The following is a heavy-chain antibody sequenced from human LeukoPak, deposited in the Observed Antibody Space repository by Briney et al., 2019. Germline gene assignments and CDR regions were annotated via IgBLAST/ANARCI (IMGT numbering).Heavy chain of an antibody. CDR1: GHSFTSYW. CDR3: ARPITRYYDSSGYFGY. J-gene: IGHJ4*02. CDR2: IYPGDSDT. Sequence: GESLKISCKGSGHSFTSYWIGWVRQMPGKGLEWMGIIYPGDSDTRYSPSFQGQVTISADKSISTAYLQWSSLKASDTAMYYCARPITRYYDSSGYFGYWGQGTLVTVSS. V-gene: IGHV5-51*01. D-gene: IGHD3-22*01.